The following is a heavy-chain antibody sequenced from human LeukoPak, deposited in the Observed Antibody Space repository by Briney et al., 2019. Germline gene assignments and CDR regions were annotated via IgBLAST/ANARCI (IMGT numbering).Heavy chain of an antibody. CDR1: GGSISSGDYY. D-gene: IGHD3-10*01. CDR3: ARDLGYYGSGTIDY. Sequence: SETLSLTCTVSGGSISSGDYYWSWIRQPPGKGLEWIGYIYHSGSTYFNPSLKSRVTISVDTSKNQFSLKLSSVTAADTAVYYCARDLGYYGSGTIDYWGQGTLVTVSS. J-gene: IGHJ4*02. CDR2: IYHSGST. V-gene: IGHV4-30-4*01.